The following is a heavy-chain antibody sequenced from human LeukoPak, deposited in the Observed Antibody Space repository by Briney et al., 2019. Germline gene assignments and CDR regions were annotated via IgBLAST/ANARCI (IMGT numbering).Heavy chain of an antibody. Sequence: PGGSLRLSCVASGFIVSSNYMSWVRQAPGKGPEWVSVIYSGGTTFYPDSVEGRFTISRDNSKNTVYLQMNSLRADDTAVYYCVKSRRVGANQRGLFDYWGQGTLVTVSP. D-gene: IGHD1-26*01. V-gene: IGHV3-53*01. CDR1: GFIVSSNY. CDR2: IYSGGTT. CDR3: VKSRRVGANQRGLFDY. J-gene: IGHJ4*02.